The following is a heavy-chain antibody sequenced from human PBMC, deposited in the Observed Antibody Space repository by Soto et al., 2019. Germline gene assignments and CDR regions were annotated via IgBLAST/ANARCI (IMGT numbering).Heavy chain of an antibody. CDR3: ALAAASRIAY. Sequence: QVQLQQWGAGLLKPSETLSLTCTVYGGPLSAYYLSWIRQPPGKALEWIGEINPSGTTHYNPSLKSRVPISVDTSKNQFSLRLSSVTAGDTAVDRCALAAASRIAYWGQGTLVTVSS. CDR2: INPSGTT. V-gene: IGHV4-34*01. CDR1: GGPLSAYY. D-gene: IGHD6-13*01. J-gene: IGHJ1*01.